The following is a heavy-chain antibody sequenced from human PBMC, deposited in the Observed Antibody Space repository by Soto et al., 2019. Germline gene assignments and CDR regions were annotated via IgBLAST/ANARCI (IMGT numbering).Heavy chain of an antibody. CDR1: GFTFSNFG. V-gene: IGHV3-30*03. CDR2: ISYDGSNK. J-gene: IGHJ6*02. Sequence: QVQLVESGGGVVQPGRSLRLSCAASGFTFSNFGMHWVRQAPGKGLEWVAVISYDGSNKYYADSVKGRFTISRDNSKNTLYLQMNSLRAEDTAVYYCARSYYDFSGFYYGMDVWGQGTTVTVSS. CDR3: ARSYYDFSGFYYGMDV. D-gene: IGHD3-3*01.